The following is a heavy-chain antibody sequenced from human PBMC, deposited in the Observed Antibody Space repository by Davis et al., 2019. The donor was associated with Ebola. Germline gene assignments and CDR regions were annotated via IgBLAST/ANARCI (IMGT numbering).Heavy chain of an antibody. J-gene: IGHJ5*02. CDR3: AIRYYDFWSGSYPNWFDP. CDR2: INHSGST. D-gene: IGHD3-3*01. V-gene: IGHV4-34*01. Sequence: MPSETLSLTCAVYGGSFSGYYWSWIRQPPGKGLEWIGEINHSGSTNYNPSLKSRVTISVDTSKNQFSLKLSSVTAADTAVYYCAIRYYDFWSGSYPNWFDPWGQGTLVTVSS. CDR1: GGSFSGYY.